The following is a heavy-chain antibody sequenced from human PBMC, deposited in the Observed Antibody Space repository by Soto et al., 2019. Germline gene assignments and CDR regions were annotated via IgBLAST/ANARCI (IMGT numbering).Heavy chain of an antibody. CDR2: IYYSGST. V-gene: IGHV4-39*01. CDR3: ARGSSTSRYNWLHP. D-gene: IGHD2-2*01. J-gene: IGHJ5*02. Sequence: SETLSLTCTVSGGSISSSSYYWGWIRQPPGKGLEWIGSIYYSGSTYYNPSLKSRVTISVDTSKNQFSLKLSSVTAADTAVYYCARGSSTSRYNWLHPWGPGTMVTVYS. CDR1: GGSISSSSYY.